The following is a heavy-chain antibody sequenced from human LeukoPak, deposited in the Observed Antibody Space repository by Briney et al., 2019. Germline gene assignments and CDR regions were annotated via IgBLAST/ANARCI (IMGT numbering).Heavy chain of an antibody. Sequence: GGSLRLSCAASGFTFSSYAMSWVRQAPGKGLEWVSAISGSGGSTYYADSVKGRFTISRDNSKNTLYLQMNSLRAEDTVVYYCSSSWYYYYGMDVWGQGTTVTVSS. CDR2: ISGSGGST. J-gene: IGHJ6*02. V-gene: IGHV3-23*01. CDR1: GFTFSSYA. D-gene: IGHD2-2*01. CDR3: SSSWYYYYGMDV.